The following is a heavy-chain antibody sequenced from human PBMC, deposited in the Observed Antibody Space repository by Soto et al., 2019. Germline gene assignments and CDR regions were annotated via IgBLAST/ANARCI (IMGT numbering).Heavy chain of an antibody. Sequence: EVPLLESGGGLVQPGGSLRLSCAASGFTFSTYAMTWVRQAPGKGLEWVSAISGGGDNTYYADSVKGRFTISRDNSKNTLYLQMNSLRFEDTALYYCAKGDTTAVGTVDYWGQGTLVTVSS. J-gene: IGHJ4*02. CDR3: AKGDTTAVGTVDY. D-gene: IGHD6-13*01. CDR2: ISGGGDNT. V-gene: IGHV3-23*01. CDR1: GFTFSTYA.